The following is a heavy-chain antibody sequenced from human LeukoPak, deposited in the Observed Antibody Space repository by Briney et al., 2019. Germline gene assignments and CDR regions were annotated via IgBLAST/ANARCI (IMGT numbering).Heavy chain of an antibody. CDR1: GGTFTSYG. Sequence: GSXVKVSCKASGGTFTSYGISWVRQAPGQGLEGMGWISAYNGNTNYAQKLQGRVTMTTETSTSTAYMELRSLRSDDTAVYYCARGYSGTTGDYWGQGTLVTVSS. CDR3: ARGYSGTTGDY. CDR2: ISAYNGNT. V-gene: IGHV1-18*01. D-gene: IGHD1-7*01. J-gene: IGHJ4*02.